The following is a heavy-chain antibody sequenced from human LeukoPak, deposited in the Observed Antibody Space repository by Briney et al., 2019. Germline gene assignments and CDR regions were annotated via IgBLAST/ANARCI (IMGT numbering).Heavy chain of an antibody. V-gene: IGHV1-2*06. CDR1: GYTFTGYY. D-gene: IGHD6-13*01. Sequence: ASVKVSCKASGYTFTGYYMHWVRQAPGQGLEWMGRINPNSGGTNYAQKFQGRVTMTRDTSISTVYMELSRLRSDDTAVYYCARSTLAATGDFDYWGQETLVTVSS. CDR2: INPNSGGT. J-gene: IGHJ4*02. CDR3: ARSTLAATGDFDY.